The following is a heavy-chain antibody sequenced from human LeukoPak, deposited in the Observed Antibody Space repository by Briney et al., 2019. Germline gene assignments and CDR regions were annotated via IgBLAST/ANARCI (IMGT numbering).Heavy chain of an antibody. CDR3: ARGGGIFGVLTTAHYYGMDV. CDR2: INPILRSP. CDR1: GGTFTNAA. D-gene: IGHD3-3*01. Sequence: SVKVSCKASGGTFTNAAISWVRQAPGPGLEWMGGINPILRSPNYAQRFQGRVTIIADESTGTAYMELSSMKIDDTAIYYCARGGGIFGVLTTAHYYGMDVWGQGTTVTVSS. V-gene: IGHV1-69*13. J-gene: IGHJ6*02.